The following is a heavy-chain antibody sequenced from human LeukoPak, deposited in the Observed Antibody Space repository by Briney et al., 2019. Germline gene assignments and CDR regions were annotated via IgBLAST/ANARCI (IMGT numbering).Heavy chain of an antibody. CDR1: GFSFSSYW. CDR2: ISTDGSET. V-gene: IGHV3-74*01. J-gene: IGHJ4*02. Sequence: GGSLRLSCAASGFSFSSYWMHCVRQAPGKGLVWVSCISTDGSETRYADSVKGRFTISRDNAKNTLYLQMNSLTAEDTAVYYCATCSGGRCYSKGFDYWGQGTLATVSS. D-gene: IGHD2-15*01. CDR3: ATCSGGRCYSKGFDY.